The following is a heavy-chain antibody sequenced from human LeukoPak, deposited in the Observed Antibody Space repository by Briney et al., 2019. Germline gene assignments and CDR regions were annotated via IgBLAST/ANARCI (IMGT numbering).Heavy chain of an antibody. Sequence: ASVKVSCKPSGYTFTTYYMHWVRQAPGQGLEWMGIFNPSGGSTNYAQKFQGRVTMTRDTSTSTVYMELSNLRSEDTAVYYCAGPTPYYYDSSGYSREIYYYYGMDVWGQGTTVTVSS. D-gene: IGHD3-22*01. CDR3: AGPTPYYYDSSGYSREIYYYYGMDV. V-gene: IGHV1-46*01. CDR2: FNPSGGST. J-gene: IGHJ6*02. CDR1: GYTFTTYY.